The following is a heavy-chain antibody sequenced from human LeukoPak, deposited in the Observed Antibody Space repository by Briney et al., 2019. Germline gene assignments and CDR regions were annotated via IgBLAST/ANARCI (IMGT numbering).Heavy chain of an antibody. V-gene: IGHV4-39*01. J-gene: IGHJ4*02. CDR1: GGSISSGSYY. Sequence: SETLSLTCTVSGGSISSGSYYWGYIRQPPQKGLEWIGSVYYSGSTYYNPSLKSRVTISVDTSKNQFSLKLSSVTAADAAVYYCARQGLWELPTFDSWGQGTLVSVSS. D-gene: IGHD1-26*01. CDR2: VYYSGST. CDR3: ARQGLWELPTFDS.